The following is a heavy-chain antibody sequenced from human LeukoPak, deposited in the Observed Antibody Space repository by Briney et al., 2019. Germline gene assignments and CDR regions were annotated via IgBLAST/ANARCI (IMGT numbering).Heavy chain of an antibody. CDR2: IYYSGST. CDR3: ARLTAAGTVDY. Sequence: SETLSLTCTVSGGSISCSSCYWGWIRQPPGRGLEWVASIYYSGSTYYNPSLKSRVTISVDTSKNQFSRKLSSVTAADTALYYCARLTAAGTVDYWGQGSLVTVSS. D-gene: IGHD6-13*01. J-gene: IGHJ4*02. CDR1: GGSISCSSCY. V-gene: IGHV4-39*01.